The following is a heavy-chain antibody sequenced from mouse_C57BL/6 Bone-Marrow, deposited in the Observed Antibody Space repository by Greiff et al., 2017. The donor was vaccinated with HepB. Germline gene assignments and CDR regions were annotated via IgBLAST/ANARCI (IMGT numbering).Heavy chain of an antibody. CDR3: AKNYYLYAMDY. J-gene: IGHJ4*01. CDR1: GFTFSDYG. Sequence: DVKLVESGGGLVKPGGSLKLSCAASGFTFSDYGMHWVRQAPEKGLEWVAYISSGSSTIYYADTVKGRFTISRDNAKNNLFLQMTSLRSEDTAMYYCAKNYYLYAMDYWGQGTSVTVSS. V-gene: IGHV5-17*01. CDR2: ISSGSSTI. D-gene: IGHD1-1*02.